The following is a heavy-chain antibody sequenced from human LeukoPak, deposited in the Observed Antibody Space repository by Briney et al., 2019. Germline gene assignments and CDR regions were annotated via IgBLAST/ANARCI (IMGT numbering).Heavy chain of an antibody. J-gene: IGHJ6*03. CDR2: IIPIFGTA. CDR3: ASGKNYYYYMDV. CDR1: GGTFSSYA. Sequence: ASVKVSCKASGGTFSSYAISWVRQAPGQGLEWMGGIIPIFGTANYAQKFQGRVTITADESTSTAYMELSSLRSEDTAVYYCASGKNYYYYMDVWGKGTTVTISS. V-gene: IGHV1-69*13. D-gene: IGHD1-1*01.